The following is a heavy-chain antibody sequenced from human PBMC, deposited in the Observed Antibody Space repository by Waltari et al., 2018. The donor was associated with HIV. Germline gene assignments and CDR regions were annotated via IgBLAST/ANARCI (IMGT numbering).Heavy chain of an antibody. CDR3: ARDGNCTDGTCYFKGIDP. CDR1: GYTFSAYY. D-gene: IGHD2-8*01. J-gene: IGHJ5*02. CDR2: INPSDGST. Sequence: QVQLVQSGAEVKKPGASVTVSCKTSGYTFSAYYMYWVRQAPGQGLEWMGIINPSDGSTSYPQKFQGRVTMTSDTSTSTVYMEVISLRSEDTAVYYCARDGNCTDGTCYFKGIDPWGQGTLVTV. V-gene: IGHV1-46*01.